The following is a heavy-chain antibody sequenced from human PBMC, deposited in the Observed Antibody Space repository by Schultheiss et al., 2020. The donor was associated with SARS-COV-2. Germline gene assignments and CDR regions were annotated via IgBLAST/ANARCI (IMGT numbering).Heavy chain of an antibody. V-gene: IGHV4-4*02. D-gene: IGHD6-19*01. Sequence: GSLRLSCAVSGGSISSSNWWSWVRQPPGKGLEWIGEIYHSGSTNYNPSLKSRVTISVDKSKNQFSLKLSSVTAADTAVYYCARATRIAVAGRRYYYGMDVWGQGTTVTVSS. CDR3: ARATRIAVAGRRYYYGMDV. J-gene: IGHJ6*02. CDR1: GGSISSSNW. CDR2: IYHSGST.